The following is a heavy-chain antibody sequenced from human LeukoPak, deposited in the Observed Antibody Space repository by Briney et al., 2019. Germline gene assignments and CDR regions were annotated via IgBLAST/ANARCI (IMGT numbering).Heavy chain of an antibody. CDR2: IRQDGSEK. CDR3: ARDGGTGFLDY. Sequence: PGGSLRLSCAASGFTFSSYWMSWVRQAPGKGLEWEANIRQDGSEKYYVDSVKGRFTISRDNAKNSLYLQMNSLRAEDTAVYYCARDGGTGFLDYWGQGTLVTVSS. D-gene: IGHD3/OR15-3a*01. J-gene: IGHJ4*02. V-gene: IGHV3-7*01. CDR1: GFTFSSYW.